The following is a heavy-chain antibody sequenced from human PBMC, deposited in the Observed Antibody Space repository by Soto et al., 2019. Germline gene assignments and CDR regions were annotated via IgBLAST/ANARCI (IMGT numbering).Heavy chain of an antibody. Sequence: SVSNAWMNWVRQAPGKGLEWVGRIKRKTDGGTTDYAAPVKGRFTISRDDSKNTLYLQMNSPKTEDTAVYYCTGLVDYWGQGTLVTVSS. D-gene: IGHD6-6*01. CDR1: SVSNAW. J-gene: IGHJ4*02. V-gene: IGHV3-15*07. CDR3: TGLVDY. CDR2: IKRKTDGGTT.